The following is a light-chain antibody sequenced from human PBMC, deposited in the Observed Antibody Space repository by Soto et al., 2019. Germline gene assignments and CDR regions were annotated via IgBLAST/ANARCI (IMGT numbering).Light chain of an antibody. V-gene: IGKV3-11*01. J-gene: IGKJ1*01. CDR2: LAS. CDR1: QAVNTR. Sequence: EIVLTQSPAPLSSFPGDRVTLSCRASQAVNTRLAWYQHKPGQAPRLLIYLASNRAAGVPARFSGSGSGTDFTLTISNVEPEDFAVYYCHQRQSWPRTFGQGTKV. CDR3: HQRQSWPRT.